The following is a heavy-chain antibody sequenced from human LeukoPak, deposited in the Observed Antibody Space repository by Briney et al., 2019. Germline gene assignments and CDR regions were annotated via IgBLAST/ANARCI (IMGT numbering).Heavy chain of an antibody. J-gene: IGHJ4*02. CDR1: GFTFSSYS. CDR2: ISSSSSTI. V-gene: IGHV3-48*01. CDR3: ARDAVRTRGPSDY. D-gene: IGHD2-2*01. Sequence: GGSLRLSCAASGFTFSSYSMNWVRQAPGKGLEWVSYISSSSSTIYYADSVKGRFTISRDNAKNSLYLQMNSLRAEDTAVYYCARDAVRTRGPSDYWGQGTLVTVSS.